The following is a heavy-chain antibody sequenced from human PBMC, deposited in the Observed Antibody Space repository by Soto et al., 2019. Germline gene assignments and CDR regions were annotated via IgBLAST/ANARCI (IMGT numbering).Heavy chain of an antibody. CDR2: MNPNSGNT. D-gene: IGHD1-26*01. CDR3: ARVSGSYYYYYYGMDV. V-gene: IGHV1-8*01. Sequence: QVQLVQSGAEVRKPGASVKVSCEASGYTFTSYDIYWVRQATGQGLEWMGWMNPNSGNTGYAQKFQGRVTMTRNTSISTAYMELSSLRSEDTAVYYCARVSGSYYYYYYGMDVWGQGTTVTVSS. CDR1: GYTFTSYD. J-gene: IGHJ6*02.